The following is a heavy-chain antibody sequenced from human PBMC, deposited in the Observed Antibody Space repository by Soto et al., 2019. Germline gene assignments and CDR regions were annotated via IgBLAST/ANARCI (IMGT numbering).Heavy chain of an antibody. D-gene: IGHD5-18*01. CDR3: ARGGGGYTYCYPYYYAMYF. CDR2: MNPNSGNT. J-gene: IGHJ6*02. V-gene: IGHV1-8*01. CDR1: GYTFTSYD. Sequence: ASVKVSCKASGYTFTSYDINWVRQATGQGLEWMGWMNPNSGNTGYAQKFKGRVTMTRKTSISTAYMELSSLRSGDTAVYYWARGGGGYTYCYPYYYAMYFWGQGT.